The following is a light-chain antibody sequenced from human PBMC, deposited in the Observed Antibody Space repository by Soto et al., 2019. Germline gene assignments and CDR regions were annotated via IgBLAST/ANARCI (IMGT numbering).Light chain of an antibody. Sequence: EIVMTQSPATLSVSPGEVATLSCKASQNVYNNLAWYQQRPGQPPRLLIYDASTRATGISVRFSGSGYGTEFTLTISSLQSEDFAVYFCQQCRNWPLTFGGGTKVEIK. J-gene: IGKJ4*01. CDR2: DAS. V-gene: IGKV3-15*01. CDR1: QNVYNN. CDR3: QQCRNWPLT.